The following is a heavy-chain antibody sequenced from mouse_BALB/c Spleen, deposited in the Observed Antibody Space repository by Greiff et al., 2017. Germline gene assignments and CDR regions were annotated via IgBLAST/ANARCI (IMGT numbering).Heavy chain of an antibody. CDR2: INPSTGYT. V-gene: IGHV1-7*01. CDR1: GYTFTSYW. J-gene: IGHJ4*01. D-gene: IGHD2-1*01. Sequence: QVQLQQSGAELAKPGASVKMSCKASGYTFTSYWMHWVKQRPGQGLEWIGYINPSTGYTEYNQKFKDKATLTADKSSSTAYMQLSSLTSEDSAVYYCARGGNYGRYAMDYWGQGTSVTVSS. CDR3: ARGGNYGRYAMDY.